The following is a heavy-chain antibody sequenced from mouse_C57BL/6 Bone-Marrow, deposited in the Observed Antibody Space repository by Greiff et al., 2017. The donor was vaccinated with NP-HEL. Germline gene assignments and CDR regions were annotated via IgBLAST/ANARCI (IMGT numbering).Heavy chain of an antibody. J-gene: IGHJ3*01. D-gene: IGHD1-1*01. CDR1: GFTFSNYW. V-gene: IGHV6-3*01. CDR3: TEGYYGSSYWFAY. Sequence: DVKLVESGGGLVQPGGSMKLSCVASGFTFSNYWMNWVRQSPEKGLEWVAQIRLKSDNYATHYAESVKGRFTISRDDSKSSVYLQMNNLRAEDTGIYYCTEGYYGSSYWFAYWGQGTLVTVSA. CDR2: IRLKSDNYAT.